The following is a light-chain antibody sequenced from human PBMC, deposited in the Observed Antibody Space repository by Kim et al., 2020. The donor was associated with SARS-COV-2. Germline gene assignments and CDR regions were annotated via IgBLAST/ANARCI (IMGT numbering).Light chain of an antibody. CDR3: QAWDKSAVV. CDR1: QLENKF. J-gene: IGLJ3*02. Sequence: VSPGQTASITCSGDQLENKFTTWYQQRSGQSPVLVIYQNRQRPSGISERFSGSTSGNTATLTISGTQALDEADYYCQAWDKSAVVFGGGTQLTVL. V-gene: IGLV3-1*01. CDR2: QNR.